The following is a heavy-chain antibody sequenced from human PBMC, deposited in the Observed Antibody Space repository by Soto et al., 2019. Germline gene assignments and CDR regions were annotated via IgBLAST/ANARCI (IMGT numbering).Heavy chain of an antibody. CDR3: ARGRSYYDSSGLYVFAN. V-gene: IGHV1-69*06. J-gene: IGHJ4*02. CDR1: GGTFSSYA. D-gene: IGHD3-22*01. Sequence: SVKVSCKASGGTFSSYAISWVRQAPAQGLEWMGGIIPIFGTANYAQKFQGRVTITADKSTSTAYMELSSLRSEDTAVYYCARGRSYYDSSGLYVFANWGQGTLVTVSS. CDR2: IIPIFGTA.